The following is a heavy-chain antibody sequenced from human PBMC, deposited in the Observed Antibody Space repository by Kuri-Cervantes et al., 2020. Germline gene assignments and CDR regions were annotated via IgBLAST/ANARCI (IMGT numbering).Heavy chain of an antibody. V-gene: IGHV3-30-3*01. D-gene: IGHD2-2*03. Sequence: GESLKISCAASGFTFSNAWMSWVRQAPGKGLEWVAVISYDGSNKYYADSVKGRFTISRDNSKNTLYLQMNSLRADDTAVYYCARASPGYCSSTSCYFDYWGQGTLVTVSS. CDR2: ISYDGSNK. CDR3: ARASPGYCSSTSCYFDY. J-gene: IGHJ4*02. CDR1: GFTFSNAW.